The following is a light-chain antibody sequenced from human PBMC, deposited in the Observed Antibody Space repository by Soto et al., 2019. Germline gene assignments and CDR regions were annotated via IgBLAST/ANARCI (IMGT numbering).Light chain of an antibody. V-gene: IGLV2-14*03. Sequence: QSALTRPASVSGSPGQSITISCTGTSSDVGGYKYVSWHQQHPGKAPKLIIYEVSNRPSGISNRFSGSKSGSTASLTISGLQPEDEADYYCSSYTSTSTLYVFGTGTKV. J-gene: IGLJ1*01. CDR3: SSYTSTSTLYV. CDR2: EVS. CDR1: SSDVGGYKY.